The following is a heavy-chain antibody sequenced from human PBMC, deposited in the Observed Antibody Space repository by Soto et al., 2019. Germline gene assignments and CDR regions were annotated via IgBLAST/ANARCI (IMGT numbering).Heavy chain of an antibody. J-gene: IGHJ4*02. CDR2: IYHSGST. D-gene: IGHD6-13*01. V-gene: IGHV4-31*03. Sequence: KPSETLSLTCPVSGGSITNGAYYWTWIRQDPGKGLEWIGYIYHSGSTYYNPSLQSRVTMSVDTSKNQFSLKLRSVTAADTAVYFCARIRGGAAGNFDYWGQGTLVTVSS. CDR1: GGSITNGAYY. CDR3: ARIRGGAAGNFDY.